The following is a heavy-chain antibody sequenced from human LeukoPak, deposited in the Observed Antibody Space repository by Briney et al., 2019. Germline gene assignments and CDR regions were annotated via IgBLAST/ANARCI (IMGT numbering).Heavy chain of an antibody. J-gene: IGHJ4*02. D-gene: IGHD5-18*01. CDR1: GYTFTSYG. CDR2: ISAYNGNT. Sequence: ASVKVSCKASGYTFTSYGISWVRQAPGQGLEWMGWISAYNGNTNYAQKLQGRVTMTTDTSTSTAYMELRSLRSDDTAVYYCVRERGGYSYGYWDYWGQGTLVTVSS. V-gene: IGHV1-18*01. CDR3: VRERGGYSYGYWDY.